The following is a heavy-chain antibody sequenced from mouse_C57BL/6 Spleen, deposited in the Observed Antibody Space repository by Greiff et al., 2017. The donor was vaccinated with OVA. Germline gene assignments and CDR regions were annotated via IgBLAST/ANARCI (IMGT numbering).Heavy chain of an antibody. Sequence: EVQLQESGPGLVKPSQSLSLTCSVTGYSITSGYYWNWIRQFPGNKLEWMGYISYDGSNNYNPSLKNRISITRDTSKNQFFLKLNSVTTEDTATYYCALYGNYAGFAYWGQGTLVTVSA. J-gene: IGHJ3*01. D-gene: IGHD2-1*01. CDR3: ALYGNYAGFAY. CDR1: GYSITSGYY. V-gene: IGHV3-6*01. CDR2: ISYDGSN.